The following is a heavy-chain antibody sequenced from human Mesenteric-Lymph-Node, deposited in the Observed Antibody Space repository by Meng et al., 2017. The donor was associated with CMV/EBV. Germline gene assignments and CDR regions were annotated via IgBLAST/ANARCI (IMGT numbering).Heavy chain of an antibody. V-gene: IGHV3-23*01. D-gene: IGHD3-3*01. CDR2: ISGSGGST. J-gene: IGHJ4*02. CDR1: GFKFRSYV. Sequence: AAYGFKFRSYVMNWVRQAPGKGLEWVTGISGSGGSTYYADSVKGRFTISRDNSKNTPYLQMNSLRAEDTAVYYCAKDGSDFWSGFDYWGQGTLVTVSS. CDR3: AKDGSDFWSGFDY.